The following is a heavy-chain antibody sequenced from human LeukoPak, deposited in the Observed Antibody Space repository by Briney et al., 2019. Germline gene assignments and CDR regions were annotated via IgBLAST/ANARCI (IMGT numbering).Heavy chain of an antibody. CDR2: VSGYNDNT. J-gene: IGHJ4*02. D-gene: IGHD3-9*01. CDR1: GYTFTNGD. V-gene: IGHV1-18*01. CDR3: ARDTGLRYFGY. Sequence: ASVKVSCTASGYTFTNGDISWVRQAPGQGLEWMGWVSGYNDNTNYAQKLQGRVTMTTDTSTSTAYMELRSLRSDDTAVYYCARDTGLRYFGYWGQGTLVTVSS.